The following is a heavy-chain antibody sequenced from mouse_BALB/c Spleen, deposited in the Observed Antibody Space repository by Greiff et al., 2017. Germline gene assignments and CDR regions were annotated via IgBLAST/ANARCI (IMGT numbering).Heavy chain of an antibody. D-gene: IGHD2-4*01. Sequence: EVMLVESGGGLVKPGGSLKLSCAASGFTFSSYAMSWVRQSPEKRLEWVAEISSGGSYTYYPDTVTGRFTISRDNAKNTLYLEMSSLRSEDTAMYYCARIYYDYEFYAMDYWGQGTSVTVSS. CDR2: ISSGGSYT. CDR1: GFTFSSYA. V-gene: IGHV5-9-4*01. J-gene: IGHJ4*01. CDR3: ARIYYDYEFYAMDY.